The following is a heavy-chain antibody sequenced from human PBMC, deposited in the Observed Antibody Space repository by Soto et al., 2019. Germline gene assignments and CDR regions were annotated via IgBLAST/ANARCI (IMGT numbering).Heavy chain of an antibody. Sequence: QLQLQESGPGLVKPSETLSLTCTVSGGSVSTSSLYWGWIRQPPRKGLEWIGTIYYSGTTYYNPSLKSRVTVSVDTSKTQFSLRLSSVTAADTAVYYCARQPGFYDRSGSFDYWGQGTLVTVAS. CDR3: ARQPGFYDRSGSFDY. J-gene: IGHJ4*02. CDR1: GGSVSTSSLY. V-gene: IGHV4-39*01. CDR2: IYYSGTT. D-gene: IGHD3-22*01.